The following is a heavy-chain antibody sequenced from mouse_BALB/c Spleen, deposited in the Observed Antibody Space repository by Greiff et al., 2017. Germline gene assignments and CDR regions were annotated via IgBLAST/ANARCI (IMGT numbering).Heavy chain of an antibody. J-gene: IGHJ4*01. CDR1: GFNIKDTY. D-gene: IGHD2-1*01. Sequence: EVKLQESGAELVKPGASVKLSCTASGFNIKDTYMHWVKQRPEQGLEWIGRIDPANGNTKYDPKFQGKATITADTSSNTAYLQLSSLTSEDTAVYYCAPIYYGNPYAMDYWGQGTSVTVSS. CDR2: IDPANGNT. CDR3: APIYYGNPYAMDY. V-gene: IGHV14-3*02.